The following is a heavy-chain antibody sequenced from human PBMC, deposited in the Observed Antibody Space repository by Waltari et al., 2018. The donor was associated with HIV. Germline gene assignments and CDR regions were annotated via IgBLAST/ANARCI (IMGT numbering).Heavy chain of an antibody. Sequence: QVQLQEPGPGLVTPSATLSPTCTVSGGSISSYYWSWIRQPAGKGLEWIGRIYTSGSTNYNPSLKSLVTMSVDTSKNQFSLKRSSVTAADTAVYYCARDPGGYYYDSSGGGFDIWGQGTMVTVSS. V-gene: IGHV4-4*07. J-gene: IGHJ3*02. D-gene: IGHD3-22*01. CDR3: ARDPGGYYYDSSGGGFDI. CDR2: IYTSGST. CDR1: GGSISSYY.